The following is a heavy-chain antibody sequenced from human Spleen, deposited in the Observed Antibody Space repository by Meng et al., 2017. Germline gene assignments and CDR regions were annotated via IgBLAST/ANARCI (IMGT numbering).Heavy chain of an antibody. CDR3: ARKGSFDL. CDR1: GVSINSYY. J-gene: IGHJ2*01. CDR2: IYYTGSI. V-gene: IGHV4-59*01. Sequence: SETLSLTCTVSGVSINSYYWSWIRQPPGKGLEWIGYIYYTGSISYNPSLKSRVTISVDMSKSQFSLRLSSVTAADTAVYYCARKGSFDLWGRGTLVTVSS.